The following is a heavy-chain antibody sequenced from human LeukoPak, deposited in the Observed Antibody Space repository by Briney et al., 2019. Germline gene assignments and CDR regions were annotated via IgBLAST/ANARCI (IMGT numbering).Heavy chain of an antibody. CDR2: FDPEDGET. J-gene: IGHJ4*02. D-gene: IGHD3-10*01. Sequence: ASVKVSCKVSGYTLTELSMHWVRQAPGKGLEWMGGFDPEDGETIYAQKFQGRVTMTEDTSTDTAYMELSSLRSEDTAVYYCATPSITMVRGEKVNDVDYWGQGTLVTVSS. V-gene: IGHV1-24*01. CDR3: ATPSITMVRGEKVNDVDY. CDR1: GYTLTELS.